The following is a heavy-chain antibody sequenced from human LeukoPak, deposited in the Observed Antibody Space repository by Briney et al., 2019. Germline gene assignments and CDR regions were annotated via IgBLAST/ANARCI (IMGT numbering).Heavy chain of an antibody. D-gene: IGHD2-21*01. CDR1: GFTLADLS. CDR2: FDRKNGDT. CDR3: ATGVYCATTTCPGYQHYYYFMDV. Sequence: ASVKVSCKVSGFTLADLSMHWVRQAPGKGLEWVGGFDRKNGDTIYAQRFRGRVTLTEDTSTGTAYMELSSLSADDTAVYYCATGVYCATTTCPGYQHYYYFMDVWDKGTTVTVSS. J-gene: IGHJ6*03. V-gene: IGHV1-24*01.